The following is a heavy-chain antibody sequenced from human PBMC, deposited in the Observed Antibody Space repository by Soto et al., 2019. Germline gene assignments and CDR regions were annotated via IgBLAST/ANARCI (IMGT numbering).Heavy chain of an antibody. V-gene: IGHV3-9*01. J-gene: IGHJ4*02. Sequence: VLLVESGGGLVQPGRSLRLSCAVSGFNFGNYAMHWVRQAPGKGLEWVAAINWNSDKVAYAGSVLGRFTIFRDSAKNSLHPQMNDLTTEDTALYYCAKDKGGTPYYIDSWGQGILVTVSS. CDR3: AKDKGGTPYYIDS. CDR1: GFNFGNYA. CDR2: INWNSDKV. D-gene: IGHD6-25*01.